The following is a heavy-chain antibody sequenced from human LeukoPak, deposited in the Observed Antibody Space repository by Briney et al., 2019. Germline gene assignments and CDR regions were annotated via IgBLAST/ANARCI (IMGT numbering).Heavy chain of an antibody. Sequence: PGGSLRLSCAASGFTFSSYAMSWVRQAPGKGLEWVSAISGSGGSTYYADSVKGRFTISRDNSKNTLYQQMNSLRAEDTAVYYCAKTLVGPLVGYFDYWGQGTLVTVSS. V-gene: IGHV3-23*01. CDR1: GFTFSSYA. J-gene: IGHJ4*02. D-gene: IGHD2-15*01. CDR3: AKTLVGPLVGYFDY. CDR2: ISGSGGST.